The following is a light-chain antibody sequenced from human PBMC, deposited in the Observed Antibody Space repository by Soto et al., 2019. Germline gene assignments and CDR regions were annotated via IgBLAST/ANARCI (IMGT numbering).Light chain of an antibody. CDR1: QSVSSSY. V-gene: IGKV3-20*01. Sequence: EIVLTQSPGTLSLSPGERATLSCRASQSVSSSYLAWYQQKPGQAPRLLIYGASSRPTGIPDRFSGSGSGTDFTLTINRLEPEDFAVYYCQQYGSSPYTFGQGTKLEIK. CDR2: GAS. J-gene: IGKJ2*01. CDR3: QQYGSSPYT.